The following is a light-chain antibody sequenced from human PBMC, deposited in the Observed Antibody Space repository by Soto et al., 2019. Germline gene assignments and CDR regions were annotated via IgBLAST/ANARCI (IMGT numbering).Light chain of an antibody. CDR1: QTVSRY. CDR2: DAY. CDR3: LQRGDWPPS. J-gene: IGKJ4*01. V-gene: IGKV3-11*02. Sequence: EIVLPQSPATLSLSPGERATLSCRASQTVSRYIYSDQQKPVQAPRLLIYDAYNRGPRIPARVSGSGSGRDISLTISSLEPEDFAEYYCLQRGDWPPSFGGGTKV.